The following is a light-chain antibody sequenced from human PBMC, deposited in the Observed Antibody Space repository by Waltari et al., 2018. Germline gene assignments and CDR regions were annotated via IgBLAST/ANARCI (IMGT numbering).Light chain of an antibody. CDR1: QTISTN. Sequence: DIQMTQSPSSLSASLGDRVTITCRASQTISTNLNWYQHRPGKVPELLIYAATFLQRGVPSRFSGSGSGTDFTLTIRSLQPEDFVFYFCQQSYSAPPSFGGGTKVDVK. CDR2: AAT. V-gene: IGKV1-39*01. CDR3: QQSYSAPPS. J-gene: IGKJ4*01.